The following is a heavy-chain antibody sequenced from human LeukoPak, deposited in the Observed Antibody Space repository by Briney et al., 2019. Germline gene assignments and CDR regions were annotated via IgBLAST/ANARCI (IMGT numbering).Heavy chain of an antibody. CDR1: AFSFSSYA. CDR3: AKHLFPAGGVATRFNC. CDR2: ISGSGGNT. V-gene: IGHV3-23*01. D-gene: IGHD2-21*01. J-gene: IGHJ4*02. Sequence: GGSLRLSCAASAFSFSSYAMSWVRQAPGKGLEWVSAISGSGGNTYYADSVKGRFTISRDNSKNTLYLQMDTLRAEDTAVYYCAKHLFPAGGVATRFNCWGQGALVTVSS.